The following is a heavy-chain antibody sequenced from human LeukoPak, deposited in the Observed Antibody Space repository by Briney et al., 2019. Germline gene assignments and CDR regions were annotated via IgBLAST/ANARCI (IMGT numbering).Heavy chain of an antibody. CDR1: GGSTSSVSYY. D-gene: IGHD7-27*01. CDR2: INPSGNT. J-gene: IGHJ4*02. Sequence: SETLSLTCTVSGGSTSSVSYYWSWIRQSPGKGLEWIGEINPSGNTNYNLSLKSRVTISADTSQNQFSLKLSSVAAADTAVYYCASRKLGNDYWGQGTLVTVSS. V-gene: IGHV4-61*01. CDR3: ASRKLGNDY.